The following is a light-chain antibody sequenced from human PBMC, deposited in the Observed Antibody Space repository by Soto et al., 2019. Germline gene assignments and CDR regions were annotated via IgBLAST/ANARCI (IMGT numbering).Light chain of an antibody. Sequence: IVLTQSPGTLSLSPGERATLSCRASQSVSTRSLAWYQQKPGQAPRLIISGASSRAADIPDRFSGSGSGTDFTLTINRLKPEDFAVYYCQQYDSSPRTFGQGTKVE. CDR2: GAS. CDR3: QQYDSSPRT. J-gene: IGKJ1*01. CDR1: QSVSTRS. V-gene: IGKV3-20*01.